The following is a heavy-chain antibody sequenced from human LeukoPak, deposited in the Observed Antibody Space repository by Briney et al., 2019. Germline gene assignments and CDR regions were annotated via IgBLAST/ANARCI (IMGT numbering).Heavy chain of an antibody. V-gene: IGHV3-73*01. D-gene: IGHD4-17*01. J-gene: IGHJ4*02. Sequence: QSGGSLRLSCAASGFTFSGSAMHWVRQASGKGLEWVGRIRSKANSYATAYAASVKGRFTISRDDSKNTAYLQMNSLKTEDTAVYYCARARNDYGDYVFDFWGQGTLVTVSS. CDR1: GFTFSGSA. CDR2: IRSKANSYAT. CDR3: ARARNDYGDYVFDF.